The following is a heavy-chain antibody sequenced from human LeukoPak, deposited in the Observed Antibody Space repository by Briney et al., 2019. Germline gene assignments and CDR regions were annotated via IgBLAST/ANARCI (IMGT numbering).Heavy chain of an antibody. V-gene: IGHV1-69*05. Sequence: SVKVSCKASGGTFSSYAISWVRQAPGQGLEWMGGIIPIFGTANYAQKFQGRVTITTDESTSTAYMELSSLRSEDTAVYYCARALGYCRGGSCYSAYYYYYMDVWGKGTTVTVSS. CDR2: IIPIFGTA. CDR1: GGTFSSYA. CDR3: ARALGYCRGGSCYSAYYYYYMDV. J-gene: IGHJ6*03. D-gene: IGHD2-15*01.